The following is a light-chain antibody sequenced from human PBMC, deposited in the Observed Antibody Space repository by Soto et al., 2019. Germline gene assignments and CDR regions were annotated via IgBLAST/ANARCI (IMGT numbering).Light chain of an antibody. CDR1: QSLAHSDGNTY. J-gene: IGKJ1*01. Sequence: DIVLTQTPLSSPVTLGQPASISCKSSQSLAHSDGNTYLNWLQQRPGQPPRLLIYKTSNRFSGVPDRFSGSGAGTDFTLKISKVEAEDVGVYYCVEATLLPHAFGQGTKVEIK. CDR3: VEATLLPHA. V-gene: IGKV2-24*01. CDR2: KTS.